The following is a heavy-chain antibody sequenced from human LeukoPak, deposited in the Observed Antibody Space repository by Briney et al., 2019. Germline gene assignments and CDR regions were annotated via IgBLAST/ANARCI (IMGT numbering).Heavy chain of an antibody. CDR1: GFTFSSYS. V-gene: IGHV3-48*01. J-gene: IGHJ4*02. Sequence: PGGSLRLSCAASGFTFSSYSMNWVRQAPGKGLEWVSYISSRSSTIYYADSVKGRFTISRDNAKNSLYLQMNSLRAEDTAVYYCAREYYYDSSGYFDYWGQGTLVTVSS. CDR2: ISSRSSTI. CDR3: AREYYYDSSGYFDY. D-gene: IGHD3-22*01.